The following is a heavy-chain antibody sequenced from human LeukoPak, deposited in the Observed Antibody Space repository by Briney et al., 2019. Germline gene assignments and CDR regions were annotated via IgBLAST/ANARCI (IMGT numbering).Heavy chain of an antibody. CDR2: ISYDGSNK. CDR3: ARGSRITMIVVVQRWFDP. Sequence: GRSLRLSCAASGFTFSNYAMHGVRQAPGKGLEWVAVISYDGSNKYYADSVKGRFTISRDNSNNTLYLQMNSLRAEDTAVYYCARGSRITMIVVVQRWFDPWGQGTLVTVSS. J-gene: IGHJ5*02. D-gene: IGHD3-22*01. V-gene: IGHV3-30-3*01. CDR1: GFTFSNYA.